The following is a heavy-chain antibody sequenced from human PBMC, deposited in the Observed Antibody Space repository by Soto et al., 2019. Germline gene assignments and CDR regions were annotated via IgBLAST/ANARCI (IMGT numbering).Heavy chain of an antibody. J-gene: IGHJ5*02. CDR1: GFTFSSYG. V-gene: IGHV3-33*01. D-gene: IGHD4-17*01. CDR2: IWYDGSNK. CDR3: AALPPPHGEGWFDP. Sequence: QVQLVESGGGVVQPGRSLRLSCAASGFTFSSYGMHWVRQAPGKGLEWVAVIWYDGSNKYYADSVKGRFTISRDNSKNPLYLQMNSLRAEDTAGYYWAALPPPHGEGWFDPWGQGTLVTVSS.